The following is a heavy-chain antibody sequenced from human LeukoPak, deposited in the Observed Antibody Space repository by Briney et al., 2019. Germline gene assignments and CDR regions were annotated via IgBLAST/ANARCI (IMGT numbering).Heavy chain of an antibody. CDR1: GFTFSSYA. CDR2: ISGSGGST. CDR3: AKDIYCGGDCQSSFDY. Sequence: PGGSLRLSCAASGFTFSSYAMSWVRQAPGKGLEWVSAISGSGGSTYYADSVKGRFTISRDNSKNTLYLQMNSLRAEDTAVYYCAKDIYCGGDCQSSFDYWGQGTLVTVSS. V-gene: IGHV3-23*01. J-gene: IGHJ4*02. D-gene: IGHD2-21*01.